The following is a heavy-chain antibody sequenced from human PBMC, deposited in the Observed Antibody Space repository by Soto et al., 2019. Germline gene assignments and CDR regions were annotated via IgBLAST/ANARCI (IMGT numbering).Heavy chain of an antibody. J-gene: IGHJ6*02. D-gene: IGHD3-10*01. CDR1: GFTFSDAW. Sequence: GSLRLSCASSGFTFSDAWMTLVRQAPGKGLEWVGHIKSKSDGGTADYTAPVKGRFTISRDDLKTTLYLQMNSLKSEDTAVYYCATCRRGLLWFGESLKPEYYSYGLEVWGQGTTVTVS. V-gene: IGHV3-15*01. CDR3: ATCRRGLLWFGESLKPEYYSYGLEV. CDR2: IKSKSDGGTA.